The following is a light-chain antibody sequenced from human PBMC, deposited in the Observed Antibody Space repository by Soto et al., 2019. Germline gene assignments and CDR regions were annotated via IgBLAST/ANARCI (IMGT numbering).Light chain of an antibody. J-gene: IGLJ2*01. Sequence: QSALTQPPSASGSPGQSVTISCTGTSSDVGGYNYVSWYQQHPGKAPKLMIYDVSKRPSGVPDRFSGSKYGNTASLPVSGLQAEDEADYYCSSYAGSNSFVVFGGGTQLTVL. V-gene: IGLV2-8*01. CDR1: SSDVGGYNY. CDR2: DVS. CDR3: SSYAGSNSFVV.